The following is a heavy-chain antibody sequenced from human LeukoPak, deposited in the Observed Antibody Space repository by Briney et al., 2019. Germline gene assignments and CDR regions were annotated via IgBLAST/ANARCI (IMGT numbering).Heavy chain of an antibody. V-gene: IGHV4-34*01. CDR2: INHSGST. CDR3: ARHSSGYYKYGMDV. Sequence: SETLSLTCAVYGGSFSGYYWSWIRQPPGKGLEWIGEINHSGSTNYNPSLKSRVTISVDTSKNQFSLKLSSVTAADTAVYYCARHSSGYYKYGMDVWGQGTTVTVSS. J-gene: IGHJ6*02. D-gene: IGHD3-22*01. CDR1: GGSFSGYY.